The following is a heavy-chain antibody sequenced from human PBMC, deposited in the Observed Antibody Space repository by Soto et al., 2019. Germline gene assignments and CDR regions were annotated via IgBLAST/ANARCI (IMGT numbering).Heavy chain of an antibody. CDR2: IYWDDDK. V-gene: IGHV2-5*02. J-gene: IGHJ4*02. CDR1: GFSLSTSGVH. CDR3: AFGSAGELLAY. D-gene: IGHD1-26*01. Sequence: QITLKESGPTLVKPTQTLTLTCTFSGFSLSTSGVHVGWIRQPPGKALEWLSLIYWDDDKRYSPSLKSRLTTTKDTSKNQVVLTMTNMDPVDTATYFCAFGSAGELLAYWGQGTLLTVSS.